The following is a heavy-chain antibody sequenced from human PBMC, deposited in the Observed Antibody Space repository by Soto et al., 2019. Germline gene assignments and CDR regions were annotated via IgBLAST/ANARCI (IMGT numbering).Heavy chain of an antibody. Sequence: SETLSLTCAVYGGSFSGYYWSWIRQPPGKGLEWIGEINHSGSTNYNPSLKSRVTISVDTSKNQFSLKLSSVTAADTAVYYCARGPRSSYSNYANYYYYYMDVWGKGTTVTVSS. D-gene: IGHD4-4*01. CDR3: ARGPRSSYSNYANYYYYYMDV. CDR2: INHSGST. CDR1: GGSFSGYY. V-gene: IGHV4-34*01. J-gene: IGHJ6*03.